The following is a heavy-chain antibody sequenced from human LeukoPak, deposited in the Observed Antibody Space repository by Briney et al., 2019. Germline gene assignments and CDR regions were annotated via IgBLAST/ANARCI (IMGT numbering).Heavy chain of an antibody. D-gene: IGHD1-26*01. Sequence: GESLKISCKGSGYSFTNSWIGWVRQMPSKGLEWMGIIYPGDSDTRYSPSFQGQVTISADKSISTAYLQWSSLKASDTAMYYCVRHSGTYYLWYFDYWGRGTLVTVSS. CDR2: IYPGDSDT. CDR1: GYSFTNSW. CDR3: VRHSGTYYLWYFDY. J-gene: IGHJ4*02. V-gene: IGHV5-51*01.